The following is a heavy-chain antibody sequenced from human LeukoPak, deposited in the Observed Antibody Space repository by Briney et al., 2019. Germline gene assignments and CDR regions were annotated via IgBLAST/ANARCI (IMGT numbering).Heavy chain of an antibody. V-gene: IGHV3-21*01. Sequence: GGSLRLSCAASGFTFSSYSMNWVRQAPGKGLEWVSSISSSSSYIYYADSVKGRFTISRDNAKNSLYLQMNSLRAEDTAVYYCAGVRGYSYGAYFDYWGQGTLVTVSS. D-gene: IGHD5-18*01. CDR1: GFTFSSYS. CDR3: AGVRGYSYGAYFDY. J-gene: IGHJ4*02. CDR2: ISSSSSYI.